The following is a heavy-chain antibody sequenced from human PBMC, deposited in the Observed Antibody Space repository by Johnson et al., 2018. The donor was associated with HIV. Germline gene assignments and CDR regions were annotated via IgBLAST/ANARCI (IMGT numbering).Heavy chain of an antibody. D-gene: IGHD5-24*01. Sequence: VQLVESGGGLVQPGGSLRVSCAASGFTVSDYYLTWIRQAPGKGLEWVANIKHDGSEKYYADSVKGRFTISRDNSKNTLYLQMNSLRAEDTAVYYCARACRDGYTCDVFDIWGQGTLVTVSS. V-gene: IGHV3-7*02. J-gene: IGHJ3*02. CDR3: ARACRDGYTCDVFDI. CDR2: IKHDGSEK. CDR1: GFTVSDYY.